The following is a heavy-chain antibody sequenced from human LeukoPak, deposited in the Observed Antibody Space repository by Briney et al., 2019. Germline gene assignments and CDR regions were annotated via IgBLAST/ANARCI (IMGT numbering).Heavy chain of an antibody. CDR3: ARVRCSGGGCFYNFDY. J-gene: IGHJ4*02. CDR2: LSSSSTYV. V-gene: IGHV3-21*01. Sequence: KTGGSLRLSCAASGFTFSSYAMSWVRQAPGKGLEWVSSLSSSSTYVYYADSVKGRFTISRDNAKNSLYLQMNSLRAEDTAVYYCARVRCSGGGCFYNFDYWGQGSLVTVSS. CDR1: GFTFSSYA. D-gene: IGHD2-15*01.